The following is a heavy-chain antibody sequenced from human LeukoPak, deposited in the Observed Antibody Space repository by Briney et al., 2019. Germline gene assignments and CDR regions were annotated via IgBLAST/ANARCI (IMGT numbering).Heavy chain of an antibody. D-gene: IGHD4-17*01. Sequence: PGGSLRLSCAASGFTFSRYWMNWVRQAPGKGLEWVANIRQDGSEKNYVDSVKGRFTISRDNAKTSLYLRMNSLRAEDTAVYYCARRNGDPDNYYYGMDVWGQGTTVTVSS. J-gene: IGHJ6*02. V-gene: IGHV3-7*01. CDR3: ARRNGDPDNYYYGMDV. CDR1: GFTFSRYW. CDR2: IRQDGSEK.